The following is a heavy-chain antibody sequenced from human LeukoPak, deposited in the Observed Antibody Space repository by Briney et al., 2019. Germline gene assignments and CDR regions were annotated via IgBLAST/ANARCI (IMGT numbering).Heavy chain of an antibody. Sequence: ASVKVSCKASGYTFTSYDINWVRQATGQGLEWMGWMNPNSGNTGYAQKFQGRVTMTRNTSISTAYMELSSLRSEDTAAYYCARDSSGYFSLYYYYGMDVWGQGTTVTVSS. CDR2: MNPNSGNT. CDR1: GYTFTSYD. J-gene: IGHJ6*02. CDR3: ARDSSGYFSLYYYYGMDV. V-gene: IGHV1-8*01. D-gene: IGHD3-22*01.